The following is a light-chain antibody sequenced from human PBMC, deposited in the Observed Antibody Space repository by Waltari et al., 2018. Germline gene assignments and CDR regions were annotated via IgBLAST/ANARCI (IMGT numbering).Light chain of an antibody. CDR2: EGN. V-gene: IGLV2-23*03. J-gene: IGLJ1*01. CDR1: RSAVGSYNF. Sequence: QSALTQPASVSGSPGQSVTISCTGPRSAVGSYNFVSWYQQHPGKAPKLMIYEGNKRPSGVSNRFSGSKSSNTASLTISGLQAEDEADYYCCSYAGSSTFPYVFGTGTKVTVL. CDR3: CSYAGSSTFPYV.